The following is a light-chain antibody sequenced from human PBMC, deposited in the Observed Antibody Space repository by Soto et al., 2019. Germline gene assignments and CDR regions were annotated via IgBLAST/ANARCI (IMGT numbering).Light chain of an antibody. CDR1: SSSIGAGYD. CDR2: GNT. V-gene: IGLV1-40*01. CDR3: QSYDSSLSAVV. J-gene: IGLJ2*01. Sequence: QPVLTQPPSVSGAPGQRVTISCTGSSSSIGAGYDVHWYQHLPGTAPKLLIYGNTNRPSGVPDRFSGSKSGTSASLAITGLQAEDEADYYCQSYDSSLSAVVFGGGTKVTVL.